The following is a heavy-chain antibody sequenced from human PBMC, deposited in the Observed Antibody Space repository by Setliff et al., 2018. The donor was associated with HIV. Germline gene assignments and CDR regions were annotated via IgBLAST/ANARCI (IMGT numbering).Heavy chain of an antibody. CDR1: GASISSHY. V-gene: IGHV4-59*11. J-gene: IGHJ6*03. CDR2: IYYSGST. CDR3: ARVHYHDSSGYFEPYYMDV. Sequence: SETLSLTCTVSGASISSHYWSWIRQPPGKGLEWIGYIYYSGSTNYNPSLKSRVTISVDTSKKRFSLKLRSMTAADTAVYYCARVHYHDSSGYFEPYYMDVWGKGTTVTVSS. D-gene: IGHD3-22*01.